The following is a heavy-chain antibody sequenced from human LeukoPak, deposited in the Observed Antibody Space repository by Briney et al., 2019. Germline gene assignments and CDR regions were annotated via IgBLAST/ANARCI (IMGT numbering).Heavy chain of an antibody. D-gene: IGHD6-6*01. CDR3: ASDSIAARPDY. J-gene: IGHJ4*02. Sequence: ASVKVSCKASGYTFTSYDINWVRQATGQGLEWMGWMNPNSGNTGYAQKFQGRVTMTRDMSTSTVYMELSSLRSEDTAVYYCASDSIAARPDYWGQGTLVTVSS. CDR2: MNPNSGNT. V-gene: IGHV1-8*01. CDR1: GYTFTSYD.